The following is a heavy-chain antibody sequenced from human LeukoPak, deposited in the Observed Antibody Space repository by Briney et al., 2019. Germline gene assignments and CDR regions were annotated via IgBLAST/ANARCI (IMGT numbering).Heavy chain of an antibody. J-gene: IGHJ5*02. CDR1: GGSFSGYY. CDR2: INHSGST. Sequence: SETLSLTCAVYGGSFSGYYWSWIRQPPGKGLEWIGEINHSGSTNYNPSLKSRVTISVDTSKNQFSLKLSSVTAADTAVYYCARQSSGWYIPNWFDPWGQGTLVTVSS. V-gene: IGHV4-34*01. CDR3: ARQSSGWYIPNWFDP. D-gene: IGHD6-19*01.